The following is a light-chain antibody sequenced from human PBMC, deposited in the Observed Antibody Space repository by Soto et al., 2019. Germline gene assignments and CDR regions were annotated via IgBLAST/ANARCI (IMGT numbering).Light chain of an antibody. CDR2: GAS. J-gene: IGKJ2*01. V-gene: IGKV3-15*01. Sequence: EIVMTQSPATLSVSPGERATLSCRASQSVSSNLAWYQQKPGQAPRLLIYGASTRATGIPARFSGSGSGTEFTLTISSLQSEDFAVYYCQQYNNWYTFGHATKLEIK. CDR3: QQYNNWYT. CDR1: QSVSSN.